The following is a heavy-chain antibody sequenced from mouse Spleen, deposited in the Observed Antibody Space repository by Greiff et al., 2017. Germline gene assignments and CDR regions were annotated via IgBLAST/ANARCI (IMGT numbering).Heavy chain of an antibody. Sequence: QVQLQQSGAELVRPGASVKLSCKASGYTFTDYYINWVKQRPGQGLEWIARIYPGSGNTYYNEKFKGKATLTAEKSSSTAYMQLSSLTSEDSAVYFCAREVSDGLDYWGQGTTLTVSS. CDR2: IYPGSGNT. J-gene: IGHJ2*01. CDR1: GYTFTDYY. V-gene: IGHV1-76*01. CDR3: AREVSDGLDY. D-gene: IGHD6-2*01.